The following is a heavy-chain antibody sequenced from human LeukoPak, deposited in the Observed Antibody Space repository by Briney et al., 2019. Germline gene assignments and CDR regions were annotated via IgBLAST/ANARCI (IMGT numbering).Heavy chain of an antibody. Sequence: GGSLRLSCAASGFTFSSYWMHWVRQAPGKGLEWVSGITWNSGSIAYADSVKGRFTISRDNAKNSLYLQMNSLRAEDTAVYYCAKFPYGDYGIWFDPWGQGTLVTVSS. J-gene: IGHJ5*02. CDR3: AKFPYGDYGIWFDP. D-gene: IGHD4-17*01. CDR1: GFTFSSYW. V-gene: IGHV3-9*01. CDR2: ITWNSGSI.